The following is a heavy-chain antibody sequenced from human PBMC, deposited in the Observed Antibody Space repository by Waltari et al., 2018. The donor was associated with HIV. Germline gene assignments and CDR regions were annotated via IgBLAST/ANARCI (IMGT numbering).Heavy chain of an antibody. CDR3: ARDNWNDGLDI. CDR2: IKQDVSEK. V-gene: IGHV3-7*01. CDR1: GFTFSSYW. D-gene: IGHD1-1*01. J-gene: IGHJ3*02. Sequence: EVQLVESGGGLVQPGGSLRLSCAASGFTFSSYWMSWVRQAPGKGWEWVANIKQDVSEKYYVDSVNGRFTISRDNAKNSLYLQMNSLRAEDTAVYYWARDNWNDGLDIWGQGTMVTVSS.